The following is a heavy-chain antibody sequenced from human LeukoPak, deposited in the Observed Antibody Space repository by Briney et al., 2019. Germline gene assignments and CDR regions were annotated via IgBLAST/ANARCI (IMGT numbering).Heavy chain of an antibody. CDR3: ARQASSSWFARFDP. CDR1: GGSISSSNYY. J-gene: IGHJ5*02. CDR2: IYYSGNN. Sequence: SETLSLTCTVSGGSISSSNYYGTWIRQPPGKGLEWIGTIYYSGNNYHNPSLKSRVTISVDTSKNQFSLKLSSVTAADTAVYYCARQASSSWFARFDPWGQGTLVTVSS. D-gene: IGHD6-13*01. V-gene: IGHV4-39*01.